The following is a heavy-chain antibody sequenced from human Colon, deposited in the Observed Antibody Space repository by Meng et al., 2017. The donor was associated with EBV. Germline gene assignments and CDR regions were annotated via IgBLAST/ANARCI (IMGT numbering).Heavy chain of an antibody. CDR2: IYHGGNT. J-gene: IGHJ4*02. D-gene: IGHD5-24*01. CDR1: GAPISSNNW. Sequence: PQASGPGRGASSATLSLTCAVSGAPISSNNWWSWVRQPPGKGLEWSGEIYHGGNTNSNPSLKSRVTISVDRSNDQFSLSLSSVTAADTAVYYCARGNAYNAPSFDYWGQGTLVTVSS. V-gene: IGHV4-4*02. CDR3: ARGNAYNAPSFDY.